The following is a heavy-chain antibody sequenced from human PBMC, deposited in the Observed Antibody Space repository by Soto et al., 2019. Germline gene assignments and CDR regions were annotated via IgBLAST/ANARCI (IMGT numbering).Heavy chain of an antibody. CDR2: ISSSSSTI. J-gene: IGHJ4*02. Sequence: GGSLRLSCAASGFTFSSYSMNWVRQAPGKGLEWVSYISSSSSTIYYADSVKGRFTISRDNAKNSLYLQMNSLRAEDTAVYYCARDRTCSSTSCYDGYFDYWGQGTLVTVSS. CDR3: ARDRTCSSTSCYDGYFDY. CDR1: GFTFSSYS. V-gene: IGHV3-48*01. D-gene: IGHD2-2*01.